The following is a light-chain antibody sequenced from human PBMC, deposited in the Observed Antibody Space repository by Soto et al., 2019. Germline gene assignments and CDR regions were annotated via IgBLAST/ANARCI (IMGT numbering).Light chain of an antibody. CDR2: GAS. CDR3: QQYSSSPLT. CDR1: QSVSSSY. V-gene: IGKV3-20*01. Sequence: EIVLTQSPGTLSLSPGERATLSCRASQSVSSSYLAWYRQTPGQAPRLLIYGASTRATGIPDRFSGSGSGTDFTLTISRLAPEDFAVYYCQQYSSSPLTFGGGTKVEIE. J-gene: IGKJ4*01.